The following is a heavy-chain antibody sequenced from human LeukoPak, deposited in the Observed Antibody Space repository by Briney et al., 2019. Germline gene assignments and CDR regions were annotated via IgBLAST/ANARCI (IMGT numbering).Heavy chain of an antibody. CDR3: ARDRGVTIFGVAPATFDY. J-gene: IGHJ4*02. V-gene: IGHV3-21*01. CDR2: ISSSSSYI. D-gene: IGHD3-3*01. CDR1: GFTFSSYS. Sequence: GGSLRLSCAASGFTFSSYSMNWVRQAPGKGLEWVSSISSSSSYIYYADSVKGRFTISRDNAKNSLYLQMNSLRAEDTAVYYCARDRGVTIFGVAPATFDYWGQGTLVTVSS.